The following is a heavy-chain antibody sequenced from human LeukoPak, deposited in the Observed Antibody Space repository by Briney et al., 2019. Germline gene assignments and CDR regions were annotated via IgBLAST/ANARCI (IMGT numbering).Heavy chain of an antibody. J-gene: IGHJ4*02. D-gene: IGHD4-11*01. V-gene: IGHV3-11*01. CDR3: ASPLSYSNYVGELGY. Sequence: GGSLRPSCAASGFTFSDYYMSWIRQAPGKGLEWVSYISPSGATISYADSVKGRFTTSRDNAKSSLYLQMNSLRAEDTAVYYCASPLSYSNYVGELGYWGQGTLVTVSS. CDR1: GFTFSDYY. CDR2: ISPSGATI.